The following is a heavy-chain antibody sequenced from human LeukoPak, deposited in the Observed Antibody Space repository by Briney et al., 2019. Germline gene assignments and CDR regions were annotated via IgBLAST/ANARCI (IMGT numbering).Heavy chain of an antibody. CDR1: GFTFSDHY. CDR3: ASLSTYYYDSSGYYYPPLYGMDV. Sequence: GGSLRLSCAASGFTFSDHYMDWVRQAPGKGLGWVGRTRNKANSYTTEYAASVKGRFTISRDDSKNSLYLQMNSLKTEDTAVYYCASLSTYYYDSSGYYYPPLYGMDVWGQGTTVTVSS. CDR2: TRNKANSYTT. J-gene: IGHJ6*02. D-gene: IGHD3-22*01. V-gene: IGHV3-72*01.